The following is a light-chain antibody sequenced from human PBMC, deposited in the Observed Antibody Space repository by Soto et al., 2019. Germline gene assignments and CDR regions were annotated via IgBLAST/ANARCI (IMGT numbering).Light chain of an antibody. J-gene: IGKJ2*01. CDR3: HQYGSSPLT. Sequence: EIVLTQSPGTLSLSPGEGATLSCRASQSVSSSLLAWFQQKPGQAPRLLIHDVSSRATGIPDRFRGSGSGTDFTLSINRLEPEDFAVYYCHQYGSSPLTFGQGTKLEIK. V-gene: IGKV3-20*01. CDR1: QSVSSSL. CDR2: DVS.